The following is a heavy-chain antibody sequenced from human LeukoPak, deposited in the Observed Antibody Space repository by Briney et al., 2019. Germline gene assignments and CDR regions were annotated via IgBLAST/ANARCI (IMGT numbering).Heavy chain of an antibody. V-gene: IGHV1-2*02. D-gene: IGHD3-10*01. Sequence: GASVKVSCKASGYTFTGYYMHWVRQAPGQGLEWMGWINPNSGGTNYAQKFQGRVTMTRDTSISTAYMELSRLRSDDTAVYYCARGEMITMVRGNEPIGWFDPWGQGTLVTVSS. J-gene: IGHJ5*02. CDR3: ARGEMITMVRGNEPIGWFDP. CDR2: INPNSGGT. CDR1: GYTFTGYY.